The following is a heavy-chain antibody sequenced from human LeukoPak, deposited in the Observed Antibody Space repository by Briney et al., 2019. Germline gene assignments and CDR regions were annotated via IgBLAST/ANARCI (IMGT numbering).Heavy chain of an antibody. CDR1: GFTFSHYT. Sequence: GGSLRLSCAASGFTFSHYTMNWVRQAPGKGLEWVSSVSSRSSNIYYADSVKGRFTISRDNAGSSLYLQMNSLRADDTAVYYCARGGVGGRGVYFDFWGQGTLVTVSS. J-gene: IGHJ4*02. D-gene: IGHD2-15*01. V-gene: IGHV3-21*06. CDR2: VSSRSSNI. CDR3: ARGGVGGRGVYFDF.